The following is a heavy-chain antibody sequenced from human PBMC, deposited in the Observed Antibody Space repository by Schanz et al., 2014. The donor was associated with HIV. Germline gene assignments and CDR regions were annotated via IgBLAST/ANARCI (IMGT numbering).Heavy chain of an antibody. V-gene: IGHV1-2*02. CDR2: INPNSGGT. CDR3: AKGLQKFDWRSPFDY. J-gene: IGHJ4*02. D-gene: IGHD3-9*01. Sequence: QVQLVQSGAEVKKPGASVKVSCKASGYTFVDHYVHWVRQAPGQGLEWMGWINPNSGGTNYAQKFQGRVTMTRDTSISTAYMELSRLRSDDTAVYYCAKGLQKFDWRSPFDYWGQGTLLTVSS. CDR1: GYTFVDHY.